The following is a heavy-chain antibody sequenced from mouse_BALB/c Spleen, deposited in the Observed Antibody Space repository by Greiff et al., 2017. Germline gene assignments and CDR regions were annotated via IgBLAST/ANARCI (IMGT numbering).Heavy chain of an antibody. Sequence: VMLVESGPGLVQPSQSLSITCTVSGFSLTSYGVHWVRQSPGKGLEWLGVIWSGGSTDYNAAFISRLSISKDNSKSQVFFKMNSLQANDTAIYYCARNRDYYGYLVAYWGQGTLVTVSA. J-gene: IGHJ3*01. CDR1: GFSLTSYG. V-gene: IGHV2-2*02. D-gene: IGHD1-2*01. CDR3: ARNRDYYGYLVAY. CDR2: IWSGGST.